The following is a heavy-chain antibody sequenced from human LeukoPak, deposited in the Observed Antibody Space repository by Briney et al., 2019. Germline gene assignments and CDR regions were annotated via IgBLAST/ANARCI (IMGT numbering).Heavy chain of an antibody. D-gene: IGHD3-16*01. J-gene: IGHJ4*02. Sequence: PSETLSLTCTVSGGSISGSSYYWGWIRQPPGKGLEWIGSIYYSGSTYYNPSLKSRVTISVDTSKNQFSLKLSSVTAADTAVYYCASLMITFGGVPYWGQGTLVTVSS. CDR2: IYYSGST. CDR3: ASLMITFGGVPY. CDR1: GGSISGSSYY. V-gene: IGHV4-39*07.